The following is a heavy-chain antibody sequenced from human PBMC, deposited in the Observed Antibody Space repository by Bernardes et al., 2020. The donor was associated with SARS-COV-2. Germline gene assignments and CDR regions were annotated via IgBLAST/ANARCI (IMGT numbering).Heavy chain of an antibody. Sequence: ASVKVSCKASGYTFTGFQMHWVRQAPGQGLVWMGRMNPSTGYTRYAQKFQGRVTMTKNTVYLQMNSLRSEDTAVYYCARPTGYNSGWYGIVDDWGQGSLVTVSS. CDR2: MNPSTGYT. CDR3: ARPTGYNSGWYGIVDD. V-gene: IGHV1-2*06. J-gene: IGHJ4*02. CDR1: GYTFTGFQ. D-gene: IGHD6-19*01.